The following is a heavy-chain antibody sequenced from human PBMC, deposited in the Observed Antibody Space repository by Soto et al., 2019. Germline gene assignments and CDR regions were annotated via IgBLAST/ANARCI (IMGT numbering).Heavy chain of an antibody. J-gene: IGHJ4*02. CDR2: IYYSGST. CDR1: GGSISSSSYY. Sequence: SETLSLTCTVSGGSISSSSYYWVWIRQPPGKGLEWIGSIYYSGSTYYNPSLKSRVTISVDTSKNQFSLKLSSVTAADTAVYYCARIAAAGTVLDYWGQGTLVTVSS. D-gene: IGHD6-13*01. V-gene: IGHV4-39*01. CDR3: ARIAAAGTVLDY.